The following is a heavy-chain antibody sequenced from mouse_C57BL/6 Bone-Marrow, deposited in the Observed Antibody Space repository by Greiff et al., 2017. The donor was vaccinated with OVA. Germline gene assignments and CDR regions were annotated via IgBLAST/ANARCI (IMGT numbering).Heavy chain of an antibody. CDR3: ARALYWGAMDY. D-gene: IGHD2-1*01. Sequence: EVMLVESEGGLVQPGSSMKLSCTASGFTFSDYYMAWVRQVPEKGLEWVANINYDGSSTYYLDSLKSRFIISRDNAKNILYLQMSSLKSEDTATYYCARALYWGAMDYWGQGTSVTVSS. V-gene: IGHV5-16*01. CDR1: GFTFSDYY. CDR2: INYDGSST. J-gene: IGHJ4*01.